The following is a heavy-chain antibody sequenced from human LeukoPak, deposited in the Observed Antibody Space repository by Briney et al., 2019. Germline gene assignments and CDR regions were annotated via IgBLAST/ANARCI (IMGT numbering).Heavy chain of an antibody. J-gene: IGHJ4*02. CDR3: ARESISRPGTLYSGYDWFDY. CDR1: GYTFTSYY. D-gene: IGHD5-12*01. Sequence: ASVEVSCKASGYTFTSYYMHWVRQAPGQGLEWMGIINPSGGSTSYAQKFQGRVTMTRDTSTSTVYMELSSLRSEDTAVYYCARESISRPGTLYSGYDWFDYWGQGTLVTVSS. V-gene: IGHV1-46*01. CDR2: INPSGGST.